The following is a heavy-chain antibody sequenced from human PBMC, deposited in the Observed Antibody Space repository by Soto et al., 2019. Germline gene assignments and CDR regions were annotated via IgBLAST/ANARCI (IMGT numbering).Heavy chain of an antibody. J-gene: IGHJ4*02. CDR3: AHRVLRTVFGLVTTTAIYFDF. D-gene: IGHD3-3*01. V-gene: IGHV2-5*02. Sequence: QITLNETGPTQVKPRQTLPLTCTFSGFSLTTSAVGGGWIRQSPGQAPEWLALIYWDDAKRYSPSLQSRLTITKDTSKNQVVLTMADLDPADTATYYCAHRVLRTVFGLVTTTAIYFDFWGPGTPVAVSS. CDR1: GFSLTTSAVG. CDR2: IYWDDAK.